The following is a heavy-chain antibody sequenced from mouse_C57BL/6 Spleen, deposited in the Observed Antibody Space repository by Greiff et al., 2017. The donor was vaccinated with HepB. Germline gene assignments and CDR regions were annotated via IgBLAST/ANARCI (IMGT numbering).Heavy chain of an antibody. Sequence: DVQLVESGGGLVKPGGSLKLSCAASGFTFSDYGMHWVRQAPEKGLEWVAYISSGSSTIYYADTVKGRFTISRDNAKNTLFLQMTSLRSEDTAMYYCARPEGSSYVRAMDYWGQGTSVTVSS. V-gene: IGHV5-17*01. CDR2: ISSGSSTI. CDR3: ARPEGSSYVRAMDY. J-gene: IGHJ4*01. D-gene: IGHD1-1*01. CDR1: GFTFSDYG.